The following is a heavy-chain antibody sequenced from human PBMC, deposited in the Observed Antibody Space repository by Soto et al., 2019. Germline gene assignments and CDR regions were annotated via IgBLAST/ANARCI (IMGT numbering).Heavy chain of an antibody. CDR1: GGTFSSYA. Sequence: QVQLVQSGAEVKKPGSSVKVSCKASGGTFSSYAISWVRQAPGQGLEWMGGIIPIFGTANYAQKFQGRVTITADESTSTAYMELSSLRSEDTAVYYCARGISSWLLGGGDYHYGMDVWGQGTTVTVSS. CDR3: ARGISSWLLGGGDYHYGMDV. D-gene: IGHD6-13*01. V-gene: IGHV1-69*01. CDR2: IIPIFGTA. J-gene: IGHJ6*02.